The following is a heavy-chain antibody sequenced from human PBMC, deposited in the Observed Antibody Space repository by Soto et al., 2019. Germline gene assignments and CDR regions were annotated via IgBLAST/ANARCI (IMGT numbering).Heavy chain of an antibody. Sequence: SETLSLTCAVYGGSFSGYYWSWIRQPPGKGLEWIGEINHSGSTNYNPSLKSRVTISVDTSKNQFSLKLSSVTAADTAVYYCARDIPDSSGYYYVLDYWGQGTLVTVSS. D-gene: IGHD3-22*01. CDR3: ARDIPDSSGYYYVLDY. CDR2: INHSGST. V-gene: IGHV4-34*01. J-gene: IGHJ4*02. CDR1: GGSFSGYY.